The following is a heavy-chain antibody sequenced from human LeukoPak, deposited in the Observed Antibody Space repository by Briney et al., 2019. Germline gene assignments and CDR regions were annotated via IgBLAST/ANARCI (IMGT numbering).Heavy chain of an antibody. CDR1: GFTFSNYA. CDR3: ARDVNDYGDYDSRAFDY. Sequence: GGSLRLSCAASGFTFSNYAMNWVRQAPGKGLEWVSVIYSGGSTYYADSVKGRFTISRDNSKNTLYLQMNSLRAEDTAVYYCARDVNDYGDYDSRAFDYWGQGTLVTVSS. J-gene: IGHJ4*02. D-gene: IGHD4-17*01. CDR2: IYSGGST. V-gene: IGHV3-66*01.